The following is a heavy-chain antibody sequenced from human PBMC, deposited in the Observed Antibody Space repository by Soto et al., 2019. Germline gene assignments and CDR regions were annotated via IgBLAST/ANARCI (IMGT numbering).Heavy chain of an antibody. CDR2: IYSGGST. J-gene: IGHJ4*02. CDR3: ASPHLYSGYDLPFDY. CDR1: GFTVSSNY. Sequence: EVQLVESGGGLVQPGGSLRLSCAASGFTVSSNYMSWVRQAPGKGLEWVSVIYSGGSTYYADSVKSRFTISRDNSKNTLYLQMNSLRAEDTAVYYCASPHLYSGYDLPFDYWGQGTLVTVSS. D-gene: IGHD5-12*01. V-gene: IGHV3-66*01.